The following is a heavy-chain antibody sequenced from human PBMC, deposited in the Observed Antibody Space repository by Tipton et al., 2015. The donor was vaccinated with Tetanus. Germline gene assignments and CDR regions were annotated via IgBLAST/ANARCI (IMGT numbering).Heavy chain of an antibody. CDR1: GYTFTSYG. D-gene: IGHD3-22*01. J-gene: IGHJ4*02. CDR2: ISAYNGNT. V-gene: IGHV1-18*01. CDR3: ARSYPYYYDSSGYLRPPFDY. Sequence: QVQLVQSGAEVKKPGASVKVSCKASGYTFTSYGISWVRQAPGQGLEWMGWISAYNGNTNYAQELQGRVTMTPDTSTSTAYMELRSLRSDDTAVYYCARSYPYYYDSSGYLRPPFDYWGQGTLVTVSS.